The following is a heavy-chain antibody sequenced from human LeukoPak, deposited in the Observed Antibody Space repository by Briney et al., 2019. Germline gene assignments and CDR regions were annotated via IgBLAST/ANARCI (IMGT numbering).Heavy chain of an antibody. CDR3: ARGGGDY. V-gene: IGHV3-53*01. Sequence: PGGSLRLSCAASGFIVSSSYMIWVRQAPGEGLEWVSVIYSGGSTYYADSVKGRFTISRDNSKNTLYLQMNSLRADDTAVYYCARGGGDYWGQGTLVTVSS. CDR2: IYSGGST. J-gene: IGHJ4*02. D-gene: IGHD2-15*01. CDR1: GFIVSSSY.